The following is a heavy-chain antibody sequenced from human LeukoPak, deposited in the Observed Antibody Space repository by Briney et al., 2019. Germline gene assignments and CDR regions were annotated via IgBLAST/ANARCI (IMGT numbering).Heavy chain of an antibody. CDR1: GGSISSYY. V-gene: IGHV4-59*01. CDR3: ARDQTGSEGIIDY. Sequence: SETLSLTCTGSGGSISSYYWSWIRQPPGKGLEWIGYIYYSGSTNYNPSLKSRVTISVDTSNNQFSLKLSSVTAADTAVYYCARDQTGSEGIIDYWGQGTLVTVSS. J-gene: IGHJ4*02. CDR2: IYYSGST. D-gene: IGHD3-10*01.